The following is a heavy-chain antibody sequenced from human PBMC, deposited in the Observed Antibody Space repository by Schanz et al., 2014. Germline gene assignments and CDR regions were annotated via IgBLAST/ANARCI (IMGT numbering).Heavy chain of an antibody. J-gene: IGHJ6*02. D-gene: IGHD3-22*01. CDR3: ARDDRAYYYGMDV. Sequence: QVQLVQSGAEVKKPGASVKVSCKASGYTFSDYYIHWVRQAPGQGLEWMGWINPNTGGTNFVQKFQGWVTVTRDTSISTVYMELSRVTYEDTAVYYCARDDRAYYYGMDVWGQGTTVTVSS. V-gene: IGHV1-2*04. CDR2: INPNTGGT. CDR1: GYTFSDYY.